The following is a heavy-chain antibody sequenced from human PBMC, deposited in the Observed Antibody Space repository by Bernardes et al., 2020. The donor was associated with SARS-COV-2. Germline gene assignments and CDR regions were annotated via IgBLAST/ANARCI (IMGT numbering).Heavy chain of an antibody. CDR1: GYTFTSYG. D-gene: IGHD3-22*01. V-gene: IGHV1-18*01. Sequence: ASMKVSCKASGYTFTSYGISWVRQAPGQGLEWMGWISAYNGNTNYAQKLQGRVTMTTDTSTSTAYMELRSLRSDDTAVYYCARDVGRNYYDSSGYPDWGQGTLVTVSS. J-gene: IGHJ4*02. CDR3: ARDVGRNYYDSSGYPD. CDR2: ISAYNGNT.